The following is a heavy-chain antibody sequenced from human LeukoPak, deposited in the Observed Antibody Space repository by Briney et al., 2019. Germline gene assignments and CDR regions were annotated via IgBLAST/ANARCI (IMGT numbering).Heavy chain of an antibody. J-gene: IGHJ4*02. CDR3: ARTSDCSSTSCYPNFDY. CDR2: IIPIFGTA. D-gene: IGHD2-2*01. Sequence: GSSVKVSCKASRGTFSSYAISWVRQAPGQGLEWMGGIIPIFGTANYAQKFQGRVTITADESTSTAYMALSSLRSEDTAVYYCARTSDCSSTSCYPNFDYWGQGTLVTVSS. V-gene: IGHV1-69*01. CDR1: RGTFSSYA.